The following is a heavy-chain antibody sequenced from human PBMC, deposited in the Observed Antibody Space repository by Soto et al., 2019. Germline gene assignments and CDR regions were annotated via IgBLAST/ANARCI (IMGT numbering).Heavy chain of an antibody. Sequence: ASVKVSCKASGHTFTTYAMHWVRQAPGQRLEWMGWINVGNGNTQYPQKFQGRVTVTRDTSASTVYMELSSLRSEDTAVYYCARVAFGVVTVFDYWGQGTLVTVSS. CDR1: GHTFTTYA. CDR3: ARVAFGVVTVFDY. V-gene: IGHV1-3*01. D-gene: IGHD3-3*01. CDR2: INVGNGNT. J-gene: IGHJ4*02.